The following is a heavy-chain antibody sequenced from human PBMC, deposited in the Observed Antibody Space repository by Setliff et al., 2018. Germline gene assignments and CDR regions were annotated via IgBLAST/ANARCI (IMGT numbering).Heavy chain of an antibody. CDR1: GGSISSYN. CDR3: ARTRYGLGGRPY. D-gene: IGHD2-15*01. Sequence: SETLSLTCTVSGGSISSYNWSWIRQPPGKGLEWIGYIFYSGSTNYNPALKSRVTISKDTSKNQFSLRLNSVTAADTAVYYCARTRYGLGGRPYWGQGTLVTVSS. CDR2: IFYSGST. V-gene: IGHV4-59*01. J-gene: IGHJ4*02.